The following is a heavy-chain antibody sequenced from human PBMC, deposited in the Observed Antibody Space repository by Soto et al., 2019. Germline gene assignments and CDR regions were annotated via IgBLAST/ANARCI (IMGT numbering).Heavy chain of an antibody. CDR1: GFTFSSYA. J-gene: IGHJ1*01. V-gene: IGHV3-23*01. CDR2: ISGSGGST. Sequence: PGGSLRLSCAASGFTFSSYAMSWVRQAPGKGLEWVSAISGSGGSTYYADSVKGRFTISRDNSKNTLYLQMNSLGAEDTAVYYCAKVIRDPEAEYFQHWGQGTLVTVSS. CDR3: AKVIRDPEAEYFQH.